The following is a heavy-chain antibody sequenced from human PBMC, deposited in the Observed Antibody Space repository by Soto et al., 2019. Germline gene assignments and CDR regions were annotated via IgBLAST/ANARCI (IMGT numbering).Heavy chain of an antibody. CDR3: ARDNPPMGV. CDR1: GYTFTSYA. Sequence: TSVKVSCKASGYTFTSYAMHWVRQAPGQRLEWMGWINAGNGNTKYAQKLQGRVTMTTDTSTSTAYMELRSLRSDDTAVYYCARDNPPMGVWGQGTTVTVSS. J-gene: IGHJ6*02. V-gene: IGHV1-3*01. CDR2: INAGNGNT.